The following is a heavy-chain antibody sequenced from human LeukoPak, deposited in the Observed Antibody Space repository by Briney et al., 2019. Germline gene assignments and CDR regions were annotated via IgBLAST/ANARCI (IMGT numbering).Heavy chain of an antibody. CDR2: INTDGSST. J-gene: IGHJ6*03. CDR1: GFTFSNYW. D-gene: IGHD6-13*01. CDR3: ARDSPRWYEPYYDYMDV. V-gene: IGHV3-74*01. Sequence: GGSLRLSCAASGFTFSNYWMHWVRQAPGKGLEWVSRINTDGSSTYYVDSVKGRFTISRDNAKNSVYLQMNSLRTEDTAVYYCARDSPRWYEPYYDYMDVWGKGTTVTISS.